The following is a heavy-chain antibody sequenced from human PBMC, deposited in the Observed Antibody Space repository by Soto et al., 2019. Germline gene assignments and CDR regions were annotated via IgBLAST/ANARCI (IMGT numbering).Heavy chain of an antibody. V-gene: IGHV5-10-1*01. CDR1: GYNFTNYW. CDR2: IDPSDSYT. D-gene: IGHD2-15*01. CDR3: ATHQRVGYCSGGSCFPPLYYYGMDV. Sequence: GESLKISCKGSGYNFTNYWITWVRQMPGKGLDWMGRIDPSDSYTIYSPSFQGHVTISTDKSISTAYLQWGSLKASDTAMYYCATHQRVGYCSGGSCFPPLYYYGMDVWGQGTTVTVSS. J-gene: IGHJ6*02.